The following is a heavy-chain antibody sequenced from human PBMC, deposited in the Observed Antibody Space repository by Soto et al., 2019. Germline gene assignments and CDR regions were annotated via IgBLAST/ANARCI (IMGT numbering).Heavy chain of an antibody. Sequence: GESLKISCNGSGYSFTSYWIGRVRQMPGKGLEWMGIIYPGDSDTRYSPTFQGQVTISADKSISTAYLQWSSLKASDTAMYYCARLQWNYYAFDIWGQGKMVNVSS. CDR3: ARLQWNYYAFDI. J-gene: IGHJ3*02. CDR2: IYPGDSDT. CDR1: GYSFTSYW. V-gene: IGHV5-51*01. D-gene: IGHD1-7*01.